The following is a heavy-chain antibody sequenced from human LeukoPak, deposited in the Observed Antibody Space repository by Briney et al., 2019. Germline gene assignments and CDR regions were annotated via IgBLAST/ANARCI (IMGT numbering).Heavy chain of an antibody. CDR3: ARLGDSSGYYAFDY. D-gene: IGHD3-22*01. Sequence: ASETLSLTCAVSGGSISSSNWWSWVRQPPGKGLEWIGEIYHSGSTNYNPSLKSRVPMSVDKSKNHFSLKLSSVTAADTAVYYCARLGDSSGYYAFDYWGQGTLVTVSS. CDR2: IYHSGST. V-gene: IGHV4-4*02. J-gene: IGHJ4*02. CDR1: GGSISSSNW.